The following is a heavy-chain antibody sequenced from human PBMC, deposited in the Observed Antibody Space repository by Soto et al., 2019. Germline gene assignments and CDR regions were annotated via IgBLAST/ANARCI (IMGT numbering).Heavy chain of an antibody. D-gene: IGHD5-18*01. V-gene: IGHV1-2*06. CDR2: MNLDTGGT. J-gene: IGHJ4*02. CDR3: ARDGNFASRGYSFGFDF. CDR1: GYRFTNFY. Sequence: QVQLIQSGAEVKKPGASVRVSCKASGYRFTNFYIHWVRQAPGQGLEWMGRMNLDTGGTTYAQKFQGRVTMNRDTSINTAYMEVTNLESDDTAIYYCARDGNFASRGYSFGFDFWGQGTLVTVSS.